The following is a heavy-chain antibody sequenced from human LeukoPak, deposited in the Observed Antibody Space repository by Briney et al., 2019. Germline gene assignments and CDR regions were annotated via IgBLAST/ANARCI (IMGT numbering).Heavy chain of an antibody. CDR3: ARLAPTYYDFWSGSDYFDY. D-gene: IGHD3-3*01. V-gene: IGHV1-2*02. CDR2: INPNTGGT. J-gene: IGHJ4*02. Sequence: GASVKVSCKASGYTFTGYYMHWVRQAPGQGLEWMGWINPNTGGTNYAQKFQGRVTMTRDTSISTAYMELSRLRSDDTAVYYCARLAPTYYDFWSGSDYFDYWGQGTLVTVSS. CDR1: GYTFTGYY.